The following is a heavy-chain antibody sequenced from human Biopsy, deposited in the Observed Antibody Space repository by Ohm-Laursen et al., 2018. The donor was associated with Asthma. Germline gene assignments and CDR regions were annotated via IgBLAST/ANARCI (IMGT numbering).Heavy chain of an antibody. CDR2: VFYTGIT. D-gene: IGHD4-17*01. Sequence: SDTLSLTCTISGFSMDTNSYFWGWIRQPPGKGLEWIGGVFYTGITYCNPSLESRVTMSVDTSKSQFFLEVNSVTAPDTAVYYCARHPNNGDYSYWYFDLWGRGTLVTVSS. CDR1: GFSMDTNSYF. CDR3: ARHPNNGDYSYWYFDL. V-gene: IGHV4-39*01. J-gene: IGHJ2*01.